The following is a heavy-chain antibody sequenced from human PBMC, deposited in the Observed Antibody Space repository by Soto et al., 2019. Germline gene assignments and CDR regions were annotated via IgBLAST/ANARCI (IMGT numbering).Heavy chain of an antibody. J-gene: IGHJ6*02. CDR3: ARHGYCTNGVCYSYYGMDV. CDR2: IYPGDSDT. CDR1: GYSFTSYW. D-gene: IGHD2-8*01. Sequence: GESLKISCKGSGYSFTSYWIGWVRQMPGKGLEWMGIIYPGDSDTRYSPSFQGQVTISADKSISTAYLQWSSLKASDTAMYYCARHGYCTNGVCYSYYGMDVWGQGPTVTVSS. V-gene: IGHV5-51*01.